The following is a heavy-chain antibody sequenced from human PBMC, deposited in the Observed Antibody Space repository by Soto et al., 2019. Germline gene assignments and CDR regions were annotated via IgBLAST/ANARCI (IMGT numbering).Heavy chain of an antibody. J-gene: IGHJ6*02. V-gene: IGHV1-18*01. CDR3: ARVGLEMNTRTNYYFYGMDV. D-gene: IGHD1-1*01. CDR1: GYTFTNYG. Sequence: ASVKVSCKASGYTFTNYGISWVRQAPGQGLEWMGWIRVSNGNTKYAQKFQDRVTMTTDTSTSTAYMELRSLRSDDTAVYHCARVGLEMNTRTNYYFYGMDVWGQGTTVTVSS. CDR2: IRVSNGNT.